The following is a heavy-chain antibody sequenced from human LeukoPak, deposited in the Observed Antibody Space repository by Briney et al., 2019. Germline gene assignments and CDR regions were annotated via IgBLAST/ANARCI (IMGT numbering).Heavy chain of an antibody. CDR1: GYTFTSYG. D-gene: IGHD1-1*01. Sequence: GASVKISCKASGYTFTSYGISWVRQASGQGLEWMGWISAYNGNTNYAQKLQGRVTMTTDTSTSTAYMELRSLRSDDTAVYYWARELDNWNDPLDYYGMDVWGQGTTVTVSS. CDR2: ISAYNGNT. V-gene: IGHV1-18*01. CDR3: ARELDNWNDPLDYYGMDV. J-gene: IGHJ6*02.